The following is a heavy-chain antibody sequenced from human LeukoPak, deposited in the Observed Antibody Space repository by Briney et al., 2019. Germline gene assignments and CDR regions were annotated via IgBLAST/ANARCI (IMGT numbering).Heavy chain of an antibody. V-gene: IGHV1-18*01. CDR1: GLTFTNYG. CDR3: ARGAYGGNPDY. J-gene: IGHJ4*02. D-gene: IGHD4-23*01. Sequence: ASVKVSCKASGLTFTNYGINWVRQAPGQGLEWMGWISGYNGNTNYAQKLQGRVTMTTDTSTTTAYMELRSLRSDYTTMYYCARGAYGGNPDYWGQGTLVTVSS. CDR2: ISGYNGNT.